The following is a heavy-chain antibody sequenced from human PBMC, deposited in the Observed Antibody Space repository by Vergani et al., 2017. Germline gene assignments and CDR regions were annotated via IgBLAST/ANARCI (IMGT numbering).Heavy chain of an antibody. CDR2: ISWNSGSI. V-gene: IGHV3-9*01. CDR1: GFTFDDYA. Sequence: EVQLVESGGGLVQPGRSLRLSCAASGFTFDDYAMHWVRQAPGKGLEWVSGISWNSGSIGYADSVKGRFTISRDNAKNSLYLQMNSLIAEDTAVYYCARDRLLRYYFDYWGQGTLVTVSS. D-gene: IGHD4-23*01. J-gene: IGHJ4*02. CDR3: ARDRLLRYYFDY.